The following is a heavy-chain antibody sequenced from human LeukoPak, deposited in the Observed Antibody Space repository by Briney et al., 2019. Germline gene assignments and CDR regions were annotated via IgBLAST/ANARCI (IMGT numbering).Heavy chain of an antibody. CDR2: IIPIFGTA. Sequence: ASVKVSCKAPGGTFSSYAISWVRQAPGQGLEWMGGIIPIFGTANYAQKFQGRVTITTDESTSTAYMELSSLRSEDTAVYYCARDWGVPAASRFFWFDPWGQGTLVTVSS. J-gene: IGHJ5*02. CDR1: GGTFSSYA. V-gene: IGHV1-69*05. CDR3: ARDWGVPAASRFFWFDP. D-gene: IGHD2-2*01.